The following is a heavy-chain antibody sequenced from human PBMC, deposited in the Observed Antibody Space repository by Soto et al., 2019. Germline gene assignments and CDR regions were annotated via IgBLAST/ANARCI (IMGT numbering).Heavy chain of an antibody. Sequence: SVKVSCKASGGTFSSYAISWVRQAPGQGLEWMGGIIPIFGTANYAQKFQGRVTIIADKSTSTAYMELSSLRSEDTAVYYCARVEEWLPNRNWFDPWGQGTLVTVSS. D-gene: IGHD3-3*01. CDR2: IIPIFGTA. CDR3: ARVEEWLPNRNWFDP. CDR1: GGTFSSYA. J-gene: IGHJ5*02. V-gene: IGHV1-69*06.